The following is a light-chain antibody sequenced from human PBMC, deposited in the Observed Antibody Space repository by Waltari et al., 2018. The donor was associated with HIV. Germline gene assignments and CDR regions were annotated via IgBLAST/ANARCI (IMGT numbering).Light chain of an antibody. J-gene: IGLJ2*01. V-gene: IGLV2-8*01. CDR2: EVS. CDR1: SSDVGGYNY. Sequence: QSALTQPPSASGSPGQSVTISCTGTSSDVGGYNYVSWYQQHPGKAPKLMIYEVSKLPSGVPDRFSVAKSGNTASLTGSGLQAEDEADYYCSTYAGSSIVVFGGGTNLPVL. CDR3: STYAGSSIVV.